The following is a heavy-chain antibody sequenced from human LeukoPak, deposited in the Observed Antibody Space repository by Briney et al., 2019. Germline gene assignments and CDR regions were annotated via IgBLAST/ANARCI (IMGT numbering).Heavy chain of an antibody. D-gene: IGHD3-10*01. CDR2: IIPIFGTA. Sequence: SVKVSCKASGGTFSSYAISWVRQAPGQGLEWMGGIIPIFGTANYAQKFQGRVTITADESTSTAYMELSSLRSEDTAVYYCARALMVRGVIISWFDPWGQGTLVTVSS. CDR1: GGTFSSYA. CDR3: ARALMVRGVIISWFDP. V-gene: IGHV1-69*01. J-gene: IGHJ5*02.